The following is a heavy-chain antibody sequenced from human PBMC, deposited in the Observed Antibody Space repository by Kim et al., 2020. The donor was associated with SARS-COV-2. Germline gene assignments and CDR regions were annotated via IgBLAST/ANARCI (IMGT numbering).Heavy chain of an antibody. Sequence: SETLSLTCTVSGGSIDSSSAYWGWIRQPPGKGLEWIGSISHSGSTYFNPSLKSRVTISIDTSKNQFSLKLSSVTAADTAVYFCARPGSTVGGYYFDYWGQGILVTVSS. CDR2: ISHSGST. D-gene: IGHD2-8*02. CDR1: GGSIDSSSAY. CDR3: ARPGSTVGGYYFDY. J-gene: IGHJ4*02. V-gene: IGHV4-39*01.